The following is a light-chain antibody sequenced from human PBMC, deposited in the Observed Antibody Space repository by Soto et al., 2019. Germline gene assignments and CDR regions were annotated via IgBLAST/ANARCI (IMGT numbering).Light chain of an antibody. J-gene: IGLJ1*01. CDR2: GNN. V-gene: IGLV1-40*01. CDR1: SSNIGAGYD. Sequence: QSVLTQTPSVSGAPGQRVTISCTGSSSNIGAGYDVHWYQQLPGTAPKLLIFGNNNRPSGVPDRFSGSKSGTSASLAITGLQAEDEGDYYCQSYDSTLSDRYVFGTGTKVTVL. CDR3: QSYDSTLSDRYV.